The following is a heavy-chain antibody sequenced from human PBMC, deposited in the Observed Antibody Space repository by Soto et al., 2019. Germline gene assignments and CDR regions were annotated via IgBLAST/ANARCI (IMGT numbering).Heavy chain of an antibody. V-gene: IGHV4-39*07. CDR3: ARVEQSYLMPYFDY. J-gene: IGHJ4*02. CDR1: GASISNHIYY. Sequence: PSETLSLTCGVSGASISNHIYYWGWFRQPPGKGLEWIGKIYSSGSSYYSTSLESRVAISVDSSKNQFSLKLNSVTAADTAVYFCARVEQSYLMPYFDYWGQGALVTVSS. D-gene: IGHD2-2*01. CDR2: IYSSGSS.